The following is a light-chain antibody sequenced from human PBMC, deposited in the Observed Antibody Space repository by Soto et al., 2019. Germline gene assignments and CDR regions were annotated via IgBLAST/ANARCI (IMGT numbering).Light chain of an antibody. J-gene: IGKJ1*01. CDR1: QTISTL. CDR3: QQYSTYPWT. Sequence: DIQMTQSPSTLSASVGDRVTITCRASQTISTLLAWYQQRPGKAPNLLIYKASSLASGVPSRFSGSGSGTEFTLTISSLQPDDFANYFCQQYSTYPWTFGQGTKVEVK. CDR2: KAS. V-gene: IGKV1-5*03.